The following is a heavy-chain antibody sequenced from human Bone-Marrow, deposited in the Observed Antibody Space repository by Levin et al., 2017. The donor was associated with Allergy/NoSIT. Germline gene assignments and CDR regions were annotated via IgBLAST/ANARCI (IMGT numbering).Heavy chain of an antibody. D-gene: IGHD3-9*01. CDR1: GASISSRFHS. CDR3: ASQTYYDALTGYSTAFDV. CDR2: FYHTGST. J-gene: IGHJ3*01. V-gene: IGHV4-30-2*01. Sequence: PSETLSLTCDVSGASISSRFHSWDWIRQPPGKGLEWIGSFYHTGSTSYNPSLKWRATISGDRSKNQFSLNLSSVTAADTAVYYCASQTYYDALTGYSTAFDVWGRGTMVTVSS.